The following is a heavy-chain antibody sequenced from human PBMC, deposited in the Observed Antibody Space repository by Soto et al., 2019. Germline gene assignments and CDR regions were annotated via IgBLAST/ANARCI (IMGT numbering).Heavy chain of an antibody. J-gene: IGHJ4*02. D-gene: IGHD4-17*01. V-gene: IGHV4-4*07. CDR2: IYTSGST. Sequence: PSETLSLTCTVSGGSISSYYWSWIRQPAGKGLEWIGRIYTSGSTNYNPSLKSRVTMSVDTSKNQFSLKLSSVTAADTAVHYCAGGYGDYEGYYFDYWGQGTLVTVSS. CDR3: AGGYGDYEGYYFDY. CDR1: GGSISSYY.